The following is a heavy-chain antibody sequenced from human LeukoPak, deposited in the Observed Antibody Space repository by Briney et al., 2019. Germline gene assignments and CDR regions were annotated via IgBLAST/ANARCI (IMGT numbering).Heavy chain of an antibody. CDR1: GFTFSNYA. V-gene: IGHV3-30-3*01. CDR3: ARGAGGSSSWSTVRYLDC. J-gene: IGHJ4*02. Sequence: VVQPGGSPRLSCAASGFTFSNYAMHWVRQAPGKGLEWVTAISYDGSNKYYADSVKGRFTISRDNSKNTLYLQMNSLRAEDTAVYYCARGAGGSSSWSTVRYLDCWGQGTLVTVSS. CDR2: ISYDGSNK. D-gene: IGHD6-13*01.